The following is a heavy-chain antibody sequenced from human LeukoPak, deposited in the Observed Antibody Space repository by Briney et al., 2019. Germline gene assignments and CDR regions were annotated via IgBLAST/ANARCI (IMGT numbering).Heavy chain of an antibody. D-gene: IGHD1-26*01. CDR3: ARDLVGATYFDY. CDR2: ISYDGSNK. V-gene: IGHV3-30-3*01. Sequence: GGSLRLSCAASGFTFSSYAMHWVRQAPGKGLEWVAVISYDGSNKYYADSVKGRFTISRDNSKYTLYLQMNSLRAEDTAVYYCARDLVGATYFDYWGQGTLVTVSS. J-gene: IGHJ4*02. CDR1: GFTFSSYA.